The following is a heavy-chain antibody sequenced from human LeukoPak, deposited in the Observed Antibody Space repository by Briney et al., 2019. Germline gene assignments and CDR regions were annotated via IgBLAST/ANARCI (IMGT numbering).Heavy chain of an antibody. Sequence: SETLSLTCNVSGGSIRSYFWSWIRQPAGKGLEWIGYIDDSGNTNYNPSLKNRVTISADRSKNQLSLKLSSVTAADTAVYYCARTGVGYYYYYYMDVWGKGTTVTISS. CDR2: IDDSGNT. CDR1: GGSIRSYF. J-gene: IGHJ6*03. V-gene: IGHV4-59*12. D-gene: IGHD3-3*01. CDR3: ARTGVGYYYYYYMDV.